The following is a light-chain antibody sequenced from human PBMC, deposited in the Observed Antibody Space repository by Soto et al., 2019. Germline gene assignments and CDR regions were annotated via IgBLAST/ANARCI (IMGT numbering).Light chain of an antibody. CDR3: TSYTTSSTVI. V-gene: IGLV2-14*01. J-gene: IGLJ2*01. CDR2: EVS. CDR1: SSDIGSYDY. Sequence: QSALTQPASVSGSLRQSITISCTGTSSDIGSYDYVSWYQQHPGKAPKLMINEVSNRPSGISNRFSGSKSGHTASLTISGLQAEDEADYYCTSYTTSSTVIFGGGTKLTVL.